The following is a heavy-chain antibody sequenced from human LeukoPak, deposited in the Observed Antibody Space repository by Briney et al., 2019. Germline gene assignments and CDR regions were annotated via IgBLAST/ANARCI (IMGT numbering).Heavy chain of an antibody. CDR2: INHSGST. J-gene: IGHJ4*02. V-gene: IGHV4-34*01. CDR1: GGSFSGYY. D-gene: IGHD6-25*01. CDR3: ARHSFRSGYYFDY. Sequence: SETLSLTCAVYGGSFSGYYWSWIRQPPGKGLEWIGEINHSGSTNYNPSLKSRVTISLDTSKNHFSLKLSSVTAADTAVYYCARHSFRSGYYFDYWGQGTLVTVSS.